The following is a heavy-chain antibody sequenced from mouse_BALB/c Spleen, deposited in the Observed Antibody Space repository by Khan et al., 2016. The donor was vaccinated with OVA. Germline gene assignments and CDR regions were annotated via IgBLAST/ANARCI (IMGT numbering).Heavy chain of an antibody. CDR2: MIYTGYT. CDR1: GDSITSGY. CDR3: ARSTYRYAFAY. Sequence: EVQLQESGPSLVKPSQTLSLTCSVTGDSITSGYWSWIRKFPGNKLEYMGYMIYTGYTDYNPSLKSRIAITRHTSKNKYYLQLNSVTAEDTATYXCARSTYRYAFAYWGQGTLVTVSA. D-gene: IGHD2-14*01. V-gene: IGHV3-8*02. J-gene: IGHJ3*01.